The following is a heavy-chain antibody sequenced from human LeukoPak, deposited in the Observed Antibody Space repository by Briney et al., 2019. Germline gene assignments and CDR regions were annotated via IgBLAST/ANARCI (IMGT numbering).Heavy chain of an antibody. CDR1: GGTFSSYA. CDR3: ARYCSSTSCYGPEGAYGMDV. J-gene: IGHJ6*02. D-gene: IGHD2-2*01. Sequence: SVNVSCKASGGTFSSYAISWVRQAPGQGLEWMEGIIPIFGTANYAQKFQGRVTITADESTSTAYMELSSLRSEDTAVYYCARYCSSTSCYGPEGAYGMDVWGQGTTVTVSS. CDR2: IIPIFGTA. V-gene: IGHV1-69*01.